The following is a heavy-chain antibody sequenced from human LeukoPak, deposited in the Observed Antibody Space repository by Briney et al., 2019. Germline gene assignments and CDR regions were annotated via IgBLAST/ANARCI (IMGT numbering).Heavy chain of an antibody. CDR2: INPNSGGT. Sequence: GASVKVSCKASGYTFTGYYMHWVRQAPGQGLEWMGWINPNSGGTNYAQKFQGRVTMTRDTSISTAYMELSSLRSEDTAVYYCASSLAAAGTRAGFDYWGQGTLVTVSS. J-gene: IGHJ4*02. CDR1: GYTFTGYY. D-gene: IGHD6-13*01. V-gene: IGHV1-2*02. CDR3: ASSLAAAGTRAGFDY.